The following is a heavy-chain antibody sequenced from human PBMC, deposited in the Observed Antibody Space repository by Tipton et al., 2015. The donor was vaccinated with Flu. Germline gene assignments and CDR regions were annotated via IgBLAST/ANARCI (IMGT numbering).Heavy chain of an antibody. Sequence: SLRPSCAASGFTFSSYGMHWVRQAPGKGLEWVAFIRYDGSNKYYADSVKGRFTISRDNSKNTLYLQMNSLRAEDTAVYYCAKDKVTTSRYGMDVWGQGTTVTVSS. J-gene: IGHJ6*02. CDR2: IRYDGSNK. D-gene: IGHD4-17*01. CDR1: GFTFSSYG. V-gene: IGHV3-30*02. CDR3: AKDKVTTSRYGMDV.